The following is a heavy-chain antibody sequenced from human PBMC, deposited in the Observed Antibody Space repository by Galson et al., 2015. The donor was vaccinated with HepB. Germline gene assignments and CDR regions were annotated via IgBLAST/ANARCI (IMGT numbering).Heavy chain of an antibody. D-gene: IGHD3-3*01. V-gene: IGHV3-33*01. J-gene: IGHJ4*02. CDR1: GFTFSSYG. CDR3: ARSKITIFGVAAFDY. CDR2: IWYDGSNK. Sequence: SLRLSCAASGFTFSSYGMHWVRQAPGKGLEWVAVIWYDGSNKYYADSVKGRFTISRDNSKNTLYLQMNSLRAEDTAVYYCARSKITIFGVAAFDYWGQGTLVTVSS.